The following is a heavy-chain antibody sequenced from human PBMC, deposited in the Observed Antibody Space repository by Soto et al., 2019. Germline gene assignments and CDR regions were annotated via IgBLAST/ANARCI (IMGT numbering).Heavy chain of an antibody. V-gene: IGHV4-39*01. D-gene: IGHD3-10*01. CDR1: GGSITRRSSY. Sequence: SETLSLTCIVSGGSITRRSSYWAWIRQPPEKGLEWVGTFYDGNTYHNPSLRSRITIAVDTSKNQFSLKLNSVAAADTAFYYCATTRGLAVGGSFDYWGQGMLVTVSS. CDR2: FYDGNT. CDR3: ATTRGLAVGGSFDY. J-gene: IGHJ4*02.